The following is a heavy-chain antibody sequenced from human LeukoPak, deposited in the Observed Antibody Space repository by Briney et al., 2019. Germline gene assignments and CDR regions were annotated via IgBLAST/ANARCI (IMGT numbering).Heavy chain of an antibody. D-gene: IGHD3-10*01. CDR1: VFTVSTKY. CDR3: ARVGDHYHWYLDL. V-gene: IGHV3-53*01. J-gene: IGHJ2*01. CDR2: LYSGDST. Sequence: GGSLRLSCAASVFTVSTKYMNWVRQAPGKGLEWVSILYSGDSTYYADSVKGRFIVSRDNSKNTLYLQMNALRADDTAVYYCARVGDHYHWYLDLWGRGTLVTVSS.